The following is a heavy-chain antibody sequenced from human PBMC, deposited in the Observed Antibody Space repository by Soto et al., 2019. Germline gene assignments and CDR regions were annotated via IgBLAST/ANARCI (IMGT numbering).Heavy chain of an antibody. Sequence: QVQLVQSGAEMKKPGSSVKVSCQSSGGTFNTYAMNWVRQAPGQGPEWMGDIFPMFGAANYVPKFQGRVTITADESTGTSYMQLSSLTSEDTALYFCAREVQVHTPAFVYWGQGTLVTVSS. J-gene: IGHJ4*02. CDR3: AREVQVHTPAFVY. CDR1: GGTFNTYA. CDR2: IFPMFGAA. D-gene: IGHD3-10*01. V-gene: IGHV1-69*19.